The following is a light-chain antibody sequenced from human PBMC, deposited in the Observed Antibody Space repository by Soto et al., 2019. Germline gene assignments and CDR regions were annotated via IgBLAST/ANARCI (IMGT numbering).Light chain of an antibody. J-gene: IGKJ1*01. CDR3: HQYAVTPWK. V-gene: IGKV4-1*01. CDR1: QSVLYSPNNKNY. Sequence: DIVMTQSPDSLTVSLGESATINCKSSQSVLYSPNNKNYLGWYQQKPGQAPKLLIYWESIRESGVPDRFRGSGCETNLTLNISGLQAEYAAVYYCHQYAVTPWKFGRETKVEVK. CDR2: WES.